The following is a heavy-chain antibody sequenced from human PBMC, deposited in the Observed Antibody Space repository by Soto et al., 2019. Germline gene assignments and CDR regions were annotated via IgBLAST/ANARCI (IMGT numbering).Heavy chain of an antibody. Sequence: QVQLVESGGGVVQPGRSLRLSCAASGFTFSSYGMHWVRQAPGKGLEWVAVIWYDGSNKYYADSVKGRFTISRDNSKNTLYLQMNSLRAEDTAVYYCSRDHGGNSRDWGQGTLVTVSS. CDR3: SRDHGGNSRD. D-gene: IGHD2-21*02. CDR2: IWYDGSNK. CDR1: GFTFSSYG. V-gene: IGHV3-33*01. J-gene: IGHJ4*02.